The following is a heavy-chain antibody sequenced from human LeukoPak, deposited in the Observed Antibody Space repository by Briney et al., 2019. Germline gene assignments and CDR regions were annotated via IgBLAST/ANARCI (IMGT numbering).Heavy chain of an antibody. CDR2: FNPNSGGT. Sequence: GASVTVSCKASGYTFTGYYMQWVRQAPGQGLEWMGWFNPNSGGTNYAQKFEGRVTMTRDTSISTAYMELSRLRSDDTAVYYCARVGGLSVYYDSSGYYVYWGQGTLVTVSS. CDR1: GYTFTGYY. V-gene: IGHV1-2*02. J-gene: IGHJ4*02. CDR3: ARVGGLSVYYDSSGYYVY. D-gene: IGHD3-22*01.